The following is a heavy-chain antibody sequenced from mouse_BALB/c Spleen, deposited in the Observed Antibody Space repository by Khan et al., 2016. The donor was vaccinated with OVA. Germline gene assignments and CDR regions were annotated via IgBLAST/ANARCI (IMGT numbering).Heavy chain of an antibody. J-gene: IGHJ2*01. CDR1: GYTFTTYW. Sequence: VQLQQSGAELAKPGASVKMSCKASGYTFTTYWMPWVKQRPGQGLEWIGYINPTSGYTDYNEKFKDKATLSADKSSSTAYMQLSSLTSEDSAVYYCTRDRVDYWGQGTTRTVAS. CDR2: INPTSGYT. CDR3: TRDRVDY. V-gene: IGHV1-7*01.